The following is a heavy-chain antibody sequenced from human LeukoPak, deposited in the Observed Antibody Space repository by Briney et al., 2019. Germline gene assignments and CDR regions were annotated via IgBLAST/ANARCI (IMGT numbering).Heavy chain of an antibody. Sequence: ASVKVSCKASGYTFTSYYMHWARQAPGQGLEWMGIINPSGGSTSYAQKFQGRVTMTRDTSTSTVYMELSSLRSEDTAVYYCAREYSLGATTDYWGQGTLVTVSS. D-gene: IGHD1-26*01. CDR2: INPSGGST. CDR3: AREYSLGATTDY. CDR1: GYTFTSYY. V-gene: IGHV1-46*01. J-gene: IGHJ4*02.